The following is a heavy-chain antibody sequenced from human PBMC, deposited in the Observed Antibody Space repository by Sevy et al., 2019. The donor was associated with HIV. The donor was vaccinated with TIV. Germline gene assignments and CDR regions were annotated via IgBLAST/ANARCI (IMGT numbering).Heavy chain of an antibody. CDR3: ARGELYSGGGGYCRRGSCYSGLWFDP. V-gene: IGHV4-38-2*02. J-gene: IGHJ5*02. Sequence: TLSLTCTVSGYSISSGYYWGWIRQPPGKGLEWIGSIYHSGSTYYNPSLKSRVTISVDTSKNRFSLKLSSVTAADTAVYYCARGELYSGGGGYCRRGSCYSGLWFDPWGQGTLVTVSS. CDR1: GYSISSGYY. D-gene: IGHD2-15*01. CDR2: IYHSGST.